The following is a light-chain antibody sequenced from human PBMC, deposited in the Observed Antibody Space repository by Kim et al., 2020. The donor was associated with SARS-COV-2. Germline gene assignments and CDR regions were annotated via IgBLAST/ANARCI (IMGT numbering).Light chain of an antibody. Sequence: EVVMTQSPATLSVSPGERATLSCRASQSVSINLAWCQQKPGQAPRLLINGASTRATGIPARFSGSGSGTEFTLTISSLQSEDFAVYYCQQYNNWPYTFGQGTKLEI. CDR1: QSVSIN. CDR2: GAS. CDR3: QQYNNWPYT. V-gene: IGKV3-15*01. J-gene: IGKJ2*01.